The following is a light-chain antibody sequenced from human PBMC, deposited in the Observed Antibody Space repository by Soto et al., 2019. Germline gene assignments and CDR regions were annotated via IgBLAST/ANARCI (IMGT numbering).Light chain of an antibody. V-gene: IGKV1-33*01. Sequence: DIQMTQSPSSLSASVCDTVTITFLASQGISDYLSWFQHKPGKAPKLLIYKTSNLDSGVPSRFSGSGSGTEFTLTISSLQSEDFAVYYCQQYNNWPPVTFGQGTKVDI. CDR3: QQYNNWPPVT. J-gene: IGKJ1*01. CDR1: QGISDY. CDR2: KTS.